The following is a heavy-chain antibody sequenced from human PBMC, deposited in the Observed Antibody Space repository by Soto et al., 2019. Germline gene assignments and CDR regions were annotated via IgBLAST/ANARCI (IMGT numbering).Heavy chain of an antibody. J-gene: IGHJ4*02. CDR1: GFTVSNNY. Sequence: TGGSLRLSCAASGFTVSNNYMSWVRHAPGKGLEWVSIIYSGGSTYYADSVQGRFTISRDNSKNTLFLQMSSLRAEDTAVYYCAREGGGVYCSGGSCYGRYFDFWGQGTRVTVSS. D-gene: IGHD2-15*01. V-gene: IGHV3-53*01. CDR2: IYSGGST. CDR3: AREGGGVYCSGGSCYGRYFDF.